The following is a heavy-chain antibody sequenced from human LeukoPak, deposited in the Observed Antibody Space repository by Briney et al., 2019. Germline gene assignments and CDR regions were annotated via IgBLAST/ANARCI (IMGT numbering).Heavy chain of an antibody. D-gene: IGHD5-18*01. CDR2: IKSKTDGGTT. Sequence: QPGGSLRLSCAASGFIFSSYNMNWVRQAPGKGLEWVGRIKSKTDGGTTDYAAPVKGRFTISRDDSKNTPYLQMNSLKTEDTAVYYCTTESAMVMYDYWGQGTLVTVSS. CDR3: TTESAMVMYDY. J-gene: IGHJ4*02. CDR1: GFIFSSYN. V-gene: IGHV3-15*07.